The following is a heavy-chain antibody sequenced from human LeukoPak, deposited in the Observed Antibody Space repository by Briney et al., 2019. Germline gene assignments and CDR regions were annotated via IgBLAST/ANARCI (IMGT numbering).Heavy chain of an antibody. CDR3: ARDRIKSGIAAAGTSTLTNWFDP. Sequence: GASVKVSFKASGYTFTGYYMHWVRQAPGQGLEWMGWINPNSGGTIYAQKFQGRVTMTRDTSISTAYMELSRLRSDDTAVYYCARDRIKSGIAAAGTSTLTNWFDPWGQGTLVTVSS. J-gene: IGHJ5*02. CDR2: INPNSGGT. D-gene: IGHD6-13*01. CDR1: GYTFTGYY. V-gene: IGHV1-2*02.